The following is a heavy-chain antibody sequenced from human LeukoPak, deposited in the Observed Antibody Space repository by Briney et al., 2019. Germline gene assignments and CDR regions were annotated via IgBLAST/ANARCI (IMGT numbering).Heavy chain of an antibody. V-gene: IGHV3-23*01. J-gene: IGHJ4*02. D-gene: IGHD3-3*01. CDR3: AKDGSWNGGYFDY. Sequence: GGSLRLSCAASGFAFSSYAMSWVRQAPGKGLEWVSAISGSGGSTYYADSVKGRFTISRDNSKNTLYLQMNSLRAEDTAVYYCAKDGSWNGGYFDYWGQGTLVTVSS. CDR1: GFAFSSYA. CDR2: ISGSGGST.